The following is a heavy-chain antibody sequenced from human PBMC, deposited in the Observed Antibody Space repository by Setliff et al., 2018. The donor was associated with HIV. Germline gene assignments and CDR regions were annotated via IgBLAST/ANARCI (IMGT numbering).Heavy chain of an antibody. CDR2: IYTSGST. Sequence: ASETLSLTCTVSGGSISSGSYYWSWMRQPAGKGLEWIGHIYTSGSTNYNPSLKSRVTISVDTSKNQFSLKLSSVTAADTAVYYCARAPGAYYYDSSGYPIGIRFDYWGRERWSPSPQ. D-gene: IGHD3-22*01. CDR1: GGSISSGSYY. V-gene: IGHV4-61*09. CDR3: ARAPGAYYYDSSGYPIGIRFDY. J-gene: IGHJ4*02.